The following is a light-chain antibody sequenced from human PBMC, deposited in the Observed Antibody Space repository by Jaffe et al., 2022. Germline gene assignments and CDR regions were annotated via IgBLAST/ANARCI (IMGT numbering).Light chain of an antibody. CDR1: SSNIGNFS. CDR3: GTWDSSLNAYV. V-gene: IGLV1-51*02. J-gene: IGLJ1*01. Sequence: QSVLTQPPSVSAAPGQEVTISCSGSSSNIGNFSVCWYQQLPGAAPKLLMYEFSKRPSEISARFSGSKSGTSATLDITGLQTGDEADYYCGTWDSSLNAYVFGTGTKVTVL. CDR2: EFS.